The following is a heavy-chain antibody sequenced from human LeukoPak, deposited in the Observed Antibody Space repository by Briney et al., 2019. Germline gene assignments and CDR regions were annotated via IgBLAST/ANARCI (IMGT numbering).Heavy chain of an antibody. CDR2: ISAYNGNT. Sequence: ASVKVSCKASGYTFTSYGISWVRQAPGQGLEWMGWISAYNGNTNYAQKLQGRVTMTTDTSTSTAYMELRSLRSDDTAVYYCARVITIFGVVTYYYYGMDVWGQGTTVTVSS. CDR3: ARVITIFGVVTYYYYGMDV. J-gene: IGHJ6*02. CDR1: GYTFTSYG. V-gene: IGHV1-18*01. D-gene: IGHD3-3*01.